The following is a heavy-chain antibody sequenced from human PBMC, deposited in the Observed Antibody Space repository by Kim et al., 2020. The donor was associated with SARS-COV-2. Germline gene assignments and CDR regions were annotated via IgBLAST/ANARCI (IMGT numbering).Heavy chain of an antibody. J-gene: IGHJ4*02. V-gene: IGHV4-34*01. D-gene: IGHD3-10*01. Sequence: SLKSRVTISVDTSKNQFSLKLSSVTAADTAVYYCARVRSRLWFRTYYFDYWGQGTLVTVSS. CDR3: ARVRSRLWFRTYYFDY.